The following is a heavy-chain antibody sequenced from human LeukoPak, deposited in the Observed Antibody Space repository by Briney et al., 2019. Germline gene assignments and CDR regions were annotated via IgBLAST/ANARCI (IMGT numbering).Heavy chain of an antibody. CDR1: GFTFISYW. V-gene: IGHV3-74*01. Sequence: GGSLRLSCAASGFTFISYWMHWVRQAPGKGLVWVSRINSDGSGTSYADSVKGRFTISRDNAKNALYLQMNSLRAEDTALYYCARDSIPVSVYFDHWGQGTLVTVSS. CDR3: ARDSIPVSVYFDH. J-gene: IGHJ4*02. CDR2: INSDGSGT. D-gene: IGHD6-19*01.